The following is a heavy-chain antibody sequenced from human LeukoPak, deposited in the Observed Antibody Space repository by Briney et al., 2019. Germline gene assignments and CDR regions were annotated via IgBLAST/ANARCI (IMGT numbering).Heavy chain of an antibody. V-gene: IGHV5-51*01. Sequence: GESLKISCKGSGYTFSTYWIGWVRQMPGKGLEWMGIIYPSDSDARYSPSFQGQVTISVDKSINTAYLQWSSLKASDAAMYYCARDGPMVRGAVEDAFDIWGQGTMVTVS. CDR2: IYPSDSDA. D-gene: IGHD3-10*01. CDR3: ARDGPMVRGAVEDAFDI. J-gene: IGHJ3*02. CDR1: GYTFSTYW.